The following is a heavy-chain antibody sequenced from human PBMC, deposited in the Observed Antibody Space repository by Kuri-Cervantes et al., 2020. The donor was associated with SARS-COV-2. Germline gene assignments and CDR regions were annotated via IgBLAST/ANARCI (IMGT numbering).Heavy chain of an antibody. CDR1: GGTFSSYA. V-gene: IGHV1-69*04. CDR2: IIPIFGIA. CDR3: ARDAGYYDSSGYRYYFDY. D-gene: IGHD3-22*01. J-gene: IGHJ4*02. Sequence: SVKVSCKASGGTFSSYAISWVRQAPGQGLEWMGRIIPIFGIANYAQKLQGRVTMTTDTSTSTAYMELRSLRSDDTAVYYCARDAGYYDSSGYRYYFDYWGQGTLVTVSS.